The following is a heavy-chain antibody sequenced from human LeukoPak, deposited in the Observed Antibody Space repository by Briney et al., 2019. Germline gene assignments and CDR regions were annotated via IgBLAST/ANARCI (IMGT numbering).Heavy chain of an antibody. CDR2: IIPIFGTA. J-gene: IGHJ5*02. CDR1: GGTFSSYA. Sequence: SVKVSCKASGGTFSSYAISWVRQAPGQGLEWMGGIIPIFGTANYAQKFQGRVTMTTDTSTSTAYMELRSLRSDDTAVYYCARDVPGSIGTTARFDPWGQGTLVTVSP. V-gene: IGHV1-69*05. CDR3: ARDVPGSIGTTARFDP. D-gene: IGHD1-1*01.